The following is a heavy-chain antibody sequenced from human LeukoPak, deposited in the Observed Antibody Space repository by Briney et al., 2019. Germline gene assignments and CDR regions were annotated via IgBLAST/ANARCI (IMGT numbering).Heavy chain of an antibody. CDR1: GLTFSSYA. CDR3: AKARDYGDSDLDY. Sequence: GGSLRLSCAAPGLTFSSYAMSWVRQAPGKGLEWVSAISGSGGSTYYADSVKGRFTISRDNSKNTLFLQMNSLRAEDTAVYYCAKARDYGDSDLDYWGQGTLVTVSS. CDR2: ISGSGGST. J-gene: IGHJ4*02. V-gene: IGHV3-23*01. D-gene: IGHD4-17*01.